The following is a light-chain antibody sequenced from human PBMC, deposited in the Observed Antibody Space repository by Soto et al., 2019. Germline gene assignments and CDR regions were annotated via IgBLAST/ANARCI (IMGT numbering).Light chain of an antibody. CDR2: SDD. V-gene: IGLV1-36*01. CDR3: AAWDDSLNGVV. J-gene: IGLJ2*01. Sequence: QSVLTQPPSVSEAPRQRVTISCSGSSSNIGSNAVNWYQQLPGKAPKLLIYSDDLLPSGVSDRFSGSKSGTSASLAISGLQSEGEADYYCAAWDDSLNGVVFGGGTKVTVL. CDR1: SSNIGSNA.